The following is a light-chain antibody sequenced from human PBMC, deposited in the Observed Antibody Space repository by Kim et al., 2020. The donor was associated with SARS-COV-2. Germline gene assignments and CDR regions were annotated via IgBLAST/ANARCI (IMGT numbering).Light chain of an antibody. CDR2: SVI. V-gene: IGLV2-14*03. J-gene: IGLJ3*02. Sequence: GQSITISCAGSSSDVGGYNHVSWYQQHPGKAPRLIIYSVIERPSGVSNRFSGSKSGNTASLTISGLQAEDEADYYCSSFTSSIAWVFGGGTQLTVL. CDR3: SSFTSSIAWV. CDR1: SSDVGGYNH.